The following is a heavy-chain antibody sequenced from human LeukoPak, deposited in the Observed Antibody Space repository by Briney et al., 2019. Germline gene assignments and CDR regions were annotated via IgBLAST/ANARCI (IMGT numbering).Heavy chain of an antibody. CDR2: INHSGST. D-gene: IGHD5-12*01. CDR1: GGSISSHY. J-gene: IGHJ4*02. V-gene: IGHV4-34*01. Sequence: PSETLSLTCTVSGGSISSHYWSWIRQSPGKGLEWIGEINHSGSTNYNPSLKSRVTISVDTSKNQFSLKLSSVTAADTAVYYCARVDGLRHQSDYWGQGTLVTVSS. CDR3: ARVDGLRHQSDY.